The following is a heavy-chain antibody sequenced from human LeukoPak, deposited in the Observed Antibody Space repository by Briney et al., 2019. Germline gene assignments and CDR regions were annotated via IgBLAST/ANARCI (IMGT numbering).Heavy chain of an antibody. V-gene: IGHV1-3*01. D-gene: IGHD3-9*01. J-gene: IGHJ6*02. CDR2: INAGNGNT. CDR1: GYTFTSYA. Sequence: GASVKVSCKASGYTFTSYAMHWVRQAPGQRLEWMGWINAGNGNTKYSQKFQGRVTITRDTSASTAYMELSSLRSEDTAVYYCARAAPYYDILTGAYYYYGMDVWGQGTTVTVSS. CDR3: ARAAPYYDILTGAYYYYGMDV.